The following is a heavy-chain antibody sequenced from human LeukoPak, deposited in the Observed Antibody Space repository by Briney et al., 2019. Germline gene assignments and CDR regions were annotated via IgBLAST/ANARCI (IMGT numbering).Heavy chain of an antibody. CDR2: IRSSSRTI. CDR1: GFTFSSYA. D-gene: IGHD4-17*01. CDR3: ARDLSVTTFDY. J-gene: IGHJ4*02. Sequence: GGSLRLSCAASGFTFSSYAMSWVRQAPGKGLEWVSYIRSSSRTIYYADSVKGRFTISRDNAKNTLYLQMNSLRAEDTAVYYCARDLSVTTFDYWGQGTLVTVSS. V-gene: IGHV3-48*04.